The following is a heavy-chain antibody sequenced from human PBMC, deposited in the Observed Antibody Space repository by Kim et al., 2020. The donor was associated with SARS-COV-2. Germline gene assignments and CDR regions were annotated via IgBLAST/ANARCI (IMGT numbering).Heavy chain of an antibody. D-gene: IGHD1-1*01. CDR3: AKGLRGTTGAAFDI. Sequence: DPVKGRFTISRDNSKNTLYLQMNSLRAEDTAVYYCAKGLRGTTGAAFDIWGQGTMVTVSS. J-gene: IGHJ3*02. V-gene: IGHV3-30*02.